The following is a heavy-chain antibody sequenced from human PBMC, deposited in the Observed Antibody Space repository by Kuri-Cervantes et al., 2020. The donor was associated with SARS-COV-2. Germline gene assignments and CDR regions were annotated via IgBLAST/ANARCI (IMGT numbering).Heavy chain of an antibody. CDR3: ARDLPGYCSGGSCGGQFGY. CDR2: MYYTGST. D-gene: IGHD2-15*01. V-gene: IGHV4-61*01. J-gene: IGHJ4*02. CDR1: GGSVRSGSYY. Sequence: GSLRLSCTVSGGSVRSGSYYWSWIRQPPGKELEWLGYMYYTGSTNYNPSLKSRVTISVDTSKNQFSLKLSSVTAADTAVYYCARDLPGYCSGGSCGGQFGYWGQGTLVTVSS.